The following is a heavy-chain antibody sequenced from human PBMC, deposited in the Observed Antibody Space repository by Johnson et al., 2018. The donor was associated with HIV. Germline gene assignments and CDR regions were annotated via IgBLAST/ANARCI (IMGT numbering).Heavy chain of an antibody. CDR2: IGTAGDT. CDR3: ARVGYCSGGSCFSGAFDI. Sequence: VQLVESGGGVVQPGRSVRLSCAASGFTFRSYDMHWVRQATGKGLEWVSGIGTAGDTYYPGSVKGRFTISRENAKNSLYLQMNSLRVGDTAVYYCARVGYCSGGSCFSGAFDIWGQGTMVTVSS. V-gene: IGHV3-13*01. CDR1: GFTFRSYD. J-gene: IGHJ3*02. D-gene: IGHD2-15*01.